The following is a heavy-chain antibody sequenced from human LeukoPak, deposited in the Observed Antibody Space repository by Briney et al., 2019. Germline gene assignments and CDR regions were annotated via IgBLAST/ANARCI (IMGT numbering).Heavy chain of an antibody. CDR2: ICYSRST. V-gene: IGHV4-39*07. CDR1: GCSISSSSYY. CDR3: ASPSAFPVAFWSGPPQYYFDY. D-gene: IGHD3-3*01. J-gene: IGHJ4*02. Sequence: SETLSFTCTVSGCSISSSSYYWGWIRQPPGKGVGWIGSICYSRSTHYNPSIKSRVTISFDTSNNLLSLKLSSVATADNDVAHCASPSAFPVAFWSGPPQYYFDYWGQGTLVTVSS.